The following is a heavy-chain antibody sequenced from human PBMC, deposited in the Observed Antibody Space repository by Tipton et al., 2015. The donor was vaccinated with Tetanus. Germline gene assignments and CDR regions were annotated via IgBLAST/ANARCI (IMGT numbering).Heavy chain of an antibody. D-gene: IGHD1-26*01. V-gene: IGHV4-39*01. CDR1: GGSISYTNYY. Sequence: TLTLTCSVSGGSISYTNYYWGWIRQAPGKGLEWIGSIYNTGNAYSNPALTSRVTMSVDASKSQFSLKVSSVTAADTAVYFCARASGSHPSYYYYAADVWGQGTTVTVSS. J-gene: IGHJ6*02. CDR3: ARASGSHPSYYYYAADV. CDR2: IYNTGNA.